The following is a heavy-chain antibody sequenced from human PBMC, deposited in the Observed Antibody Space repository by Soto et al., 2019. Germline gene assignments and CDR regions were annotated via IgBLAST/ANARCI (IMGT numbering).Heavy chain of an antibody. D-gene: IGHD3-3*01. CDR2: ITPVFGTT. J-gene: IGHJ5*02. CDR1: GGTFSNFP. CDR3: AREVGGILTP. V-gene: IGHV1-69*18. Sequence: QVQLVQSGAEVKKPGSSVKVSCKASGGTFSNFPIIWVRLAPGQGLEWMGRITPVFGTTNSAHAQKFQGRVTLTADESTSTAYMELSSLRSEDTAGYYCAREVGGILTPWGQGTLVTVSS.